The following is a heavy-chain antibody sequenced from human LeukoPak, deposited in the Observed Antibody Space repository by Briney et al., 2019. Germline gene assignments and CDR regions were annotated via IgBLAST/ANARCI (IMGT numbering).Heavy chain of an antibody. Sequence: GGSLRLSCAASGFAFSGYAMIWVRQAPGKGLEWVSIIHNDDATTYYADSVKGRFTVSRDNSKNTLYLEMNRLGAENTAVYYWGKGRGGTYFKYCFDYWGQGTPVTVSS. CDR2: IHNDDATT. CDR3: GKGRGGTYFKYCFDY. V-gene: IGHV3-23*03. CDR1: GFAFSGYA. D-gene: IGHD1-26*01. J-gene: IGHJ4*02.